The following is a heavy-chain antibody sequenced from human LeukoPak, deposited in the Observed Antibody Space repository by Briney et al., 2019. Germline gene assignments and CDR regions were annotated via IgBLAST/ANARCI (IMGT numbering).Heavy chain of an antibody. V-gene: IGHV3-23*01. Sequence: PGGSLRLSCAASGFTFSSYAMSWVRQAPGKGLEWVSAISGSGGSTYYADSVKGRFTISRDNSKNTLYLQMNSLRAEDTAVYYCAKLRQAGVVVTAYDYWGQGTLVTVSS. J-gene: IGHJ4*02. CDR3: AKLRQAGVVVTAYDY. D-gene: IGHD2-21*02. CDR2: ISGSGGST. CDR1: GFTFSSYA.